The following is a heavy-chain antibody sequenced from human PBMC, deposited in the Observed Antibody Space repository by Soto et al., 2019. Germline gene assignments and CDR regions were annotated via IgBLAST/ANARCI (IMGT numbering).Heavy chain of an antibody. CDR3: ARVVAAAGEYFFDY. J-gene: IGHJ4*02. CDR1: GDSFSRYA. CDR2: IMPIFETA. V-gene: IGHV1-69*12. D-gene: IGHD6-13*01. Sequence: QVQLVQSGAEVKKPGSSVKVSCRVSGDSFSRYAISWVRQAPGQGLEWMGGIMPIFETANYAQKFQDRVTITADESTRTAYMELSSLKSEDTAVYYCARVVAAAGEYFFDYWGQGTLVTVSS.